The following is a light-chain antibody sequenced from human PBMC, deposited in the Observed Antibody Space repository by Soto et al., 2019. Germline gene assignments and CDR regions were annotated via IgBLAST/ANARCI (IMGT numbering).Light chain of an antibody. CDR3: SSYTSSTTPYV. CDR1: SSDVGAYNY. V-gene: IGLV2-14*01. J-gene: IGLJ1*01. Sequence: QSALTQPASVSGSPGQSITLSCTGTSSDVGAYNYVSWYQQRPGEAPKLIIYDVSNRPSGVSNRFSGSKSGKTASLTISGLQAEDEADYYCSSYTSSTTPYVFGTGTKLTVL. CDR2: DVS.